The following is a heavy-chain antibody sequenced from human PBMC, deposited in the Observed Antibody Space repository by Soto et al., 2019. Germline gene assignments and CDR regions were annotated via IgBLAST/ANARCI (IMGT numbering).Heavy chain of an antibody. J-gene: IGHJ5*02. V-gene: IGHV3-23*01. CDR2: VSGSGGRT. Sequence: EVQLLESGGGLVQPGGYLRLYCAASGFTFSSHAMSWVRQAAGKGLEWVSAVSGSGGRTYYADSAEGRFTISRDNNNNTLYMHMNSLRAEDTAVYYCAKERIGYSSSLYGSKWFDPWGQGTLVTVSS. CDR3: AKERIGYSSSLYGSKWFDP. D-gene: IGHD6-13*01. CDR1: GFTFSSHA.